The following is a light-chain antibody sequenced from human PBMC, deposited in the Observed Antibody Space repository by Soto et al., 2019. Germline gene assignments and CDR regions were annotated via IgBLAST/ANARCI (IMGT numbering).Light chain of an antibody. Sequence: EIVLTQSPATLSLSPGERATLSCRASHSVGNYFAWYQKQPGQAPRLLIYDSSNRATGIPARFSGGGSVTDFTRTISSLEPEALEVYYCQQRSDWPSTFGGGTNVAIK. CDR2: DSS. CDR1: HSVGNY. V-gene: IGKV3-11*01. J-gene: IGKJ4*01. CDR3: QQRSDWPST.